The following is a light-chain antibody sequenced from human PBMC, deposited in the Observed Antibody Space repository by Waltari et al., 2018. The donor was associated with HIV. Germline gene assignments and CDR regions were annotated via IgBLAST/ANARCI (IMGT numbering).Light chain of an antibody. CDR3: QQYNDWPT. V-gene: IGKV3-15*01. J-gene: IGKJ1*01. CDR2: GAS. CDR1: SSFSSN. Sequence: EIALAQSPANLSVSPGERATLSCRASSSFSSNVVWYQQKPCQAPRLLVYGASTRATGIPARFSGSGSGTEFILTISSLQSEDFAIYYCQQYNDWPTFGQGTKVEIK.